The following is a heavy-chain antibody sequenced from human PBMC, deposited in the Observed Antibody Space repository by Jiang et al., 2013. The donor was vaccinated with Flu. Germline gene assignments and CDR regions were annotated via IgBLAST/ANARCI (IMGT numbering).Heavy chain of an antibody. CDR2: IIPIFGTA. V-gene: IGHV1-69*01. Sequence: VSCKASGGTFSSYAISWVRQAPGQGLEWMGGIIPIFGTANYAQKFQGRVTITADESTSTAYMELSSLRSEDTAVYYCARELTLAFDIWGQGTMVTVSS. CDR3: ARELTLAFDI. J-gene: IGHJ3*02. CDR1: GGTFSSYA. D-gene: IGHD3-9*01.